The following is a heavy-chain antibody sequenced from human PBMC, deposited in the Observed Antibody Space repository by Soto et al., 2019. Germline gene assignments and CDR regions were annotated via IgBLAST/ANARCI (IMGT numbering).Heavy chain of an antibody. Sequence: GGSLRLSCAASGFIFSSFGMHWVRQAPGKGLEWVAVIWYDGSKKYYADSVKGRFTISRDSSKNTLCLRMNSLRAEDTAVYYCARDGNYYDSSGYYFTYYFDYWGQGTLVTVSS. V-gene: IGHV3-33*01. CDR2: IWYDGSKK. CDR1: GFIFSSFG. J-gene: IGHJ4*02. CDR3: ARDGNYYDSSGYYFTYYFDY. D-gene: IGHD3-22*01.